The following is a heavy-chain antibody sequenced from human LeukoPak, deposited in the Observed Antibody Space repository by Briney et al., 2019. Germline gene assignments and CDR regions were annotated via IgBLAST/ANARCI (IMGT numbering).Heavy chain of an antibody. CDR1: GDTFSIYA. V-gene: IGHV1-69*04. CDR2: IIPLSGIT. Sequence: ASVTVSCKASGDTFSIYAINWVRQAPGQGLEWMGRIIPLSGITNYAQNLQGRVTITADKSTNTVYMELSNLRSDDTAVYYCARIRGKVVVPFDYWGQGTLVTVSS. D-gene: IGHD3-22*01. J-gene: IGHJ4*02. CDR3: ARIRGKVVVPFDY.